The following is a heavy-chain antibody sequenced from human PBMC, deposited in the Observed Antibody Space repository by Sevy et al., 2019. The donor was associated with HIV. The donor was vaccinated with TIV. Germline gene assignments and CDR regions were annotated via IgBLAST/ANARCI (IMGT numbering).Heavy chain of an antibody. V-gene: IGHV3-30*02. Sequence: GGSLRLSCAASRFIFNDYGMHWVRQAPGKGLEWVAFIKYDGNDKYYADSMRGRFTISRDNSKNMLFLQMNSLRAEDTALYYCAKNTAADGAGGFDYWGQGTLVTVSS. CDR1: RFIFNDYG. D-gene: IGHD2-8*01. CDR3: AKNTAADGAGGFDY. CDR2: IKYDGNDK. J-gene: IGHJ4*02.